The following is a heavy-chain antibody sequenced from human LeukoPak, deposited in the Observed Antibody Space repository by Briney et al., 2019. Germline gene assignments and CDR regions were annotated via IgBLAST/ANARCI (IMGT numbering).Heavy chain of an antibody. Sequence: PSETLSLTCDVNDESFSTYYWSWIRQSPGKGLEWIAEISHRGTSTYNPSLQSRVTVSVDASKNHFSLRVKSAIAEDTAVYYCARVIGWDEPFDLWGHGTLVTVSS. CDR3: ARVIGWDEPFDL. J-gene: IGHJ3*01. CDR1: DESFSTYY. V-gene: IGHV4-34*01. CDR2: ISHRGTS. D-gene: IGHD1-26*01.